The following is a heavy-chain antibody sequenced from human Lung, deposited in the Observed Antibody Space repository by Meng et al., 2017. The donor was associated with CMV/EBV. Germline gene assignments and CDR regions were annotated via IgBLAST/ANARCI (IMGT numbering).Heavy chain of an antibody. V-gene: IGHV3-21*01. CDR3: ARDVSPRSSAYFAIYYFYALDV. D-gene: IGHD2-21*01. J-gene: IGHJ6*02. CDR1: GFTFSSYS. Sequence: GESXKISCAASGFTFSSYSMNWVRQAPGKGLEWVSSISSSGTYIYYADSVKGRFTISRDNAQNSLYLQMNSLRAEDTAVYYCARDVSPRSSAYFAIYYFYALDVWXQGTXVTVSS. CDR2: ISSSGTYI.